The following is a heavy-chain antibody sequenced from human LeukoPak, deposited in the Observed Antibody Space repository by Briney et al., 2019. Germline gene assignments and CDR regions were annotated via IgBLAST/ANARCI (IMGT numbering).Heavy chain of an antibody. V-gene: IGHV3-30*04. CDR3: AKKWSGDYDSSGVNDAFDI. J-gene: IGHJ3*02. D-gene: IGHD3-22*01. CDR1: GFTFSSYA. CDR2: IPYDGSNK. Sequence: PGGPLRLSCAASGFTFSSYAMHWVRQAPGKGLEWVALIPYDGSNKYYADSVKGRFTVSRDNSKNTLYLQMNSLRPEDTAVYYCAKKWSGDYDSSGVNDAFDIWGQGTMVTVSS.